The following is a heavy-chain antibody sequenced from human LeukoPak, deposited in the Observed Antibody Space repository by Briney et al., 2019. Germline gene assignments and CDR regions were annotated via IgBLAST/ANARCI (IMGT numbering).Heavy chain of an antibody. CDR1: PGSFMSGSY. CDR2: KYSGGSA. D-gene: IGHD5-18*01. Sequence: PSETLSLTCTVSPGSFMSGSYWVWIRRPPGKGLEWIGSKYSGGSAHYNPSLEGRVTISEDTSKNQFSLEVISVTAADTAEYYGARQHHGWIHRAPKDRIESWGQGTLVTVSS. CDR3: ARQHHGWIHRAPKDRIES. V-gene: IGHV4-39*01. J-gene: IGHJ5*01.